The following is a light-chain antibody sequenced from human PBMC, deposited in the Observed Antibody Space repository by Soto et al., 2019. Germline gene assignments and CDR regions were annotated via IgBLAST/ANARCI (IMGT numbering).Light chain of an antibody. J-gene: IGLJ1*01. CDR3: AAWDDSLSGIYV. CDR1: SSNIGSNY. V-gene: IGLV1-47*01. CDR2: RNN. Sequence: QSVLTQPPSASVTPGQRVTISCSGSSSNIGSNYVYWYQQLPGTAPKLLIYRNNQRPSGVPDRFSGSKSGTSASLAISGLRSEDEADYYCAAWDDSLSGIYVFGTGTKVTVL.